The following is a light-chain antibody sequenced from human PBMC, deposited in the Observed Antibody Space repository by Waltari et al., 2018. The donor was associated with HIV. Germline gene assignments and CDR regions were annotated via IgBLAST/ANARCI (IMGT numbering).Light chain of an antibody. CDR1: SPNIGGNT. CDR2: SSN. J-gene: IGLJ3*02. CDR3: ATWDDSLNGWV. V-gene: IGLV1-44*01. Sequence: QSVLAQPPSASGTPGQRVTISCSGSSPNIGGNTVNWYQQLPETAPKLLIYSSNQRPSGVPDRFSGSKSGTSASLAISGLQSEDEADYFCATWDDSLNGWVFGGGTKLTVL.